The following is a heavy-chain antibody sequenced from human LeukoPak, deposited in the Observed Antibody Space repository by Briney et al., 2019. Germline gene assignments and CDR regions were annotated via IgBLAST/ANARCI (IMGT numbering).Heavy chain of an antibody. V-gene: IGHV3-53*01. Sequence: GGSLRLSGAASGFTVSSNYMSWVRQAPGKGLEWVSVIYSGGSTYYADSVKGRFTISRDNSKNTLYLQMNSLRAEDTAVYYCARDHSSGYYGMDVWGQGTTVTVSS. D-gene: IGHD3-22*01. CDR3: ARDHSSGYYGMDV. J-gene: IGHJ6*02. CDR1: GFTVSSNY. CDR2: IYSGGST.